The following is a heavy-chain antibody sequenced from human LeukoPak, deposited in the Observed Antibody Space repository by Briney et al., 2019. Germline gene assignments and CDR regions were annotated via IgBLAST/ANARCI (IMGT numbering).Heavy chain of an antibody. CDR3: ANDMVPRPNWFDP. Sequence: GASVKVPCKASGGTFSSYAISWVRQAPGQGLEWMGRIIPILGIANYAQKFQGRVTITADKSTSTAYMELSSLRSEDTAVYYCANDMVPRPNWFDPWGQGTLVTVSS. CDR2: IIPILGIA. CDR1: GGTFSSYA. J-gene: IGHJ5*02. D-gene: IGHD3-10*01. V-gene: IGHV1-69*04.